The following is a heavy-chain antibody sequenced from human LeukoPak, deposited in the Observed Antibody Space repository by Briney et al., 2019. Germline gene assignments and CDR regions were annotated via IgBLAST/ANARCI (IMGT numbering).Heavy chain of an antibody. V-gene: IGHV3-48*01. CDR3: AIQRDYFDY. Sequence: GGSLRLSCAASGFTVSSNYMNWVRQAPGKGLEWVSYISSSSSTIYYADSVKGRFTISRDNAKNSLYLQMNSLRAEDTAVYYCAIQRDYFDYWGQGTLVTVSS. CDR2: ISSSSSTI. J-gene: IGHJ4*02. CDR1: GFTVSSNY.